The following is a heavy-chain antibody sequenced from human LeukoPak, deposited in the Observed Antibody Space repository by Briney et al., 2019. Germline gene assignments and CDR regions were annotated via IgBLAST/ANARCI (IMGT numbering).Heavy chain of an antibody. Sequence: PGGSLRLSCAASGFTFSSYGMHWVRQAPGKGLEWVAVIWYDGSNKYYADAVKGRFTISRDNSKNTLYLQMNSRRAEDTAVYYCARDGGPRQYYYDSSGYYYFDYWGQGTLVTVSS. CDR1: GFTFSSYG. J-gene: IGHJ4*02. CDR3: ARDGGPRQYYYDSSGYYYFDY. D-gene: IGHD3-22*01. V-gene: IGHV3-33*01. CDR2: IWYDGSNK.